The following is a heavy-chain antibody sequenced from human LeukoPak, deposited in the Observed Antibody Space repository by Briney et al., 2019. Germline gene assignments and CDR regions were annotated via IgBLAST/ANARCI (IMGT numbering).Heavy chain of an antibody. V-gene: IGHV3-33*06. CDR3: AKEATTEPLSYFDY. CDR2: IWYDGSNK. CDR1: GFTFSSYG. J-gene: IGHJ4*02. D-gene: IGHD1-26*01. Sequence: PGRSLRLSCAASGFTFSSYGMHWVRQAPGKGLEWVAVIWYDGSNKYYADSVKGRFTISRDNSKNTLYLQMNTLRAEDTAVYYCAKEATTEPLSYFDYWGQGTLVTVSS.